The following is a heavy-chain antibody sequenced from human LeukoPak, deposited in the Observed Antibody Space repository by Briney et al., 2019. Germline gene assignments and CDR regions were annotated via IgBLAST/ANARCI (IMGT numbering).Heavy chain of an antibody. CDR2: IIPIFGTA. V-gene: IGHV1-69*05. J-gene: IGHJ5*02. CDR1: GGTFSSYA. D-gene: IGHD2-2*01. Sequence: SVKVSCKASGGTFSSYAISRVRQAPGQGLEWVGGIIPIFGTANYAQKVQGRVTITTDESTSTAYMELSSLRSEDTAVYYCARDSGDCSSTSCQSGWFDPWGQGTLVTVSS. CDR3: ARDSGDCSSTSCQSGWFDP.